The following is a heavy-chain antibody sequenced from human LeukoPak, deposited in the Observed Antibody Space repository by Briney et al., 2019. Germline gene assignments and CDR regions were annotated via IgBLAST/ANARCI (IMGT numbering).Heavy chain of an antibody. CDR1: GFTFSSYS. D-gene: IGHD3-3*01. V-gene: IGHV3-30*02. CDR3: AKSWSGYYHYYMDV. J-gene: IGHJ6*03. Sequence: GSLRLSCAASGFTFSSYSMHWVRQAPGKGLEWVAIIRNDGPNKNYVDSVKGRFTISRDNSKNTLFLQMDSLRPEDTAIYYCAKSWSGYYHYYMDVWGKGTTVTVSS. CDR2: IRNDGPNK.